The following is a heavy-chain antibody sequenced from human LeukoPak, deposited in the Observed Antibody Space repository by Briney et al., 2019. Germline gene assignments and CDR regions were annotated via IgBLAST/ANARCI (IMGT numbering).Heavy chain of an antibody. J-gene: IGHJ3*01. CDR2: VYFSGRS. V-gene: IGHV4-39*07. Sequence: PSETLSLTCTASGGSIGTSTYYWGWIRQPPGKGLEWIGTVYFSGRSHQNPTLTRRVSISVDTSKNQFSLKLTSMTAADTAVYYCARDWGTWHAFDFWGQGTVVTVSS. CDR3: ARDWGTWHAFDF. CDR1: GGSIGTSTYY. D-gene: IGHD3-16*01.